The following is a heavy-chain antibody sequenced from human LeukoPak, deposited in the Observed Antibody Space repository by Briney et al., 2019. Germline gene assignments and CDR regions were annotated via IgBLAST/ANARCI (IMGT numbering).Heavy chain of an antibody. D-gene: IGHD6-19*01. Sequence: GGSLRLPCAASGFTFSSYAMSWVRQAPGKGLEWVSAISGSGGSTYYADSVKGRFTISRDNSKNTLYLQMNSLRAEDTAVYYCAKTPYSSGWCAAIDYWGQGTLVTVSS. CDR1: GFTFSSYA. CDR2: ISGSGGST. CDR3: AKTPYSSGWCAAIDY. V-gene: IGHV3-23*01. J-gene: IGHJ4*02.